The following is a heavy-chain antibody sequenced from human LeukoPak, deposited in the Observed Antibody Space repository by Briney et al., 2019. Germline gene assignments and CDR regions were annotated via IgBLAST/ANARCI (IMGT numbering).Heavy chain of an antibody. Sequence: GGSLRLSCAASGFTFSSYSMSWVRQAPGKGLEWVSYITSSSSTIYYADSVKGRFTISRDNAKNSLYLQMNSLRVEDTAVYYCVKGSGDYWGQGTLVTVSS. V-gene: IGHV3-48*04. CDR3: VKGSGDY. CDR2: ITSSSSTI. CDR1: GFTFSSYS. J-gene: IGHJ4*02.